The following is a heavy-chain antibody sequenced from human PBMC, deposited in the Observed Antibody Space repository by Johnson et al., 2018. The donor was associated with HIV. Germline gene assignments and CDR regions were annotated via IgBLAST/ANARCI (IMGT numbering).Heavy chain of an antibody. D-gene: IGHD3-3*01. CDR1: GFTVSSNY. Sequence: VQLVESGGGLIQPGGSLRLSCAASGFTVSSNYMSWVRQAPGKGLEWVSVIYSGGSTYYADSVKGRFTISRDNSKNTLYLQMNSLRTEDTAGYYCTTSVTIFGVVILDAFDIWGQGTMVTVSS. CDR3: TTSVTIFGVVILDAFDI. J-gene: IGHJ3*02. V-gene: IGHV3-53*01. CDR2: IYSGGST.